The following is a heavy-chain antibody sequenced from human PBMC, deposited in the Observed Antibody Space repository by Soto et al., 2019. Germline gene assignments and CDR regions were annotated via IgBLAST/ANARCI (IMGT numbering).Heavy chain of an antibody. CDR3: ARGGGVGVAGSAAFDM. CDR2: INPATGAA. J-gene: IGHJ3*02. D-gene: IGHD3-3*01. Sequence: QLHLAQSGAVVKKPGASVTVSCSASGYPVTAYYMHWVRQAPGRGLEWMGGINPATGAAKYTQTFQGRVTMTRDTSTRTVFMELSGLTSEDTAVFYCARGGGVGVAGSAAFDMWGQGTLVTVSS. V-gene: IGHV1-2*02. CDR1: GYPVTAYY.